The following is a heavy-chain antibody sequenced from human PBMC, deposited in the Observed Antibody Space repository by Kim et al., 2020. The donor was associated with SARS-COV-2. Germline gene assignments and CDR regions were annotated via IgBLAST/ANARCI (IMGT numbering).Heavy chain of an antibody. D-gene: IGHD3-10*01. Sequence: SVKSRITINPDTSKNQFSLQLNSVTPEDTAVYYCARSTYYYGSGSYHVDYWGQGTLVTVSS. CDR3: ARSTYYYGSGSYHVDY. J-gene: IGHJ4*02. V-gene: IGHV6-1*01.